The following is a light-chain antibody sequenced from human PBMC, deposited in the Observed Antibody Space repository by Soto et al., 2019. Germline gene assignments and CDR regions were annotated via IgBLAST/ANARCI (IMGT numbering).Light chain of an antibody. CDR2: AAS. Sequence: DIQLTQSPSFLSASVGDIVTSTCRASQGISSYLAWYQQKPGKAPKLLIYAASTLQSGVPSRFSGSGSGTEFTLTISSLQPEDFATYYCQQLNSYPPRCTFVQGTKLEIK. V-gene: IGKV1-9*01. J-gene: IGKJ2*02. CDR1: QGISSY. CDR3: QQLNSYPPRCT.